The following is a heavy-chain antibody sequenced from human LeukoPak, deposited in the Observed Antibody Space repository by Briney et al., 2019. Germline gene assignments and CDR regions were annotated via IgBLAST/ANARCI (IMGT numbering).Heavy chain of an antibody. J-gene: IGHJ3*02. CDR2: IYHSGST. CDR1: GGSITSSNW. V-gene: IGHV4-4*02. D-gene: IGHD5-12*01. Sequence: SETLSLTCAVSGGSITSSNWWSWVRQPPGKGLEWIGEIYHSGSTNYNPSLKSRVTISADKSKNQFSLKLSAVTAADTAVYYCATVARDAFDIWGQGTMVTVSS. CDR3: ATVARDAFDI.